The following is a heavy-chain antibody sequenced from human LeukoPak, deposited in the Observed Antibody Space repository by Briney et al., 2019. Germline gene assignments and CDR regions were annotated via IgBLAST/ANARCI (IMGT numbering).Heavy chain of an antibody. CDR3: ARLNYDFWSGVWEGYYMDV. V-gene: IGHV3-7*01. CDR1: GFTFSSYW. Sequence: GGSLRLSCAASGFTFSSYWMTWVRQAAGEGLEWLANIGEDGSEKYYVDSVKGRFTISRDNAKNSLYLQVNSLRAEDTAVYYCARLNYDFWSGVWEGYYMDVWGKGTTVTVSS. D-gene: IGHD3-3*01. CDR2: IGEDGSEK. J-gene: IGHJ6*03.